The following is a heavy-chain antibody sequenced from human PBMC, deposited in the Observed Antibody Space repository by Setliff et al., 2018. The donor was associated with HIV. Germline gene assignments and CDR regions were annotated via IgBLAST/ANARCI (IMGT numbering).Heavy chain of an antibody. CDR1: GFTFSHYG. V-gene: IGHV3-30*02. CDR2: IASDVSKT. D-gene: IGHD3-10*01. Sequence: PGGSLRLSCVVSGFTFSHYGMHWVRQAPCKGLEWVTFIASDVSKTHIADSVKGRFTISRDNSKNMLYLQMNSLSADDTAVYYCTRDPTPKELWFFSGYYSDYWGQGTLVTVSS. J-gene: IGHJ4*02. CDR3: TRDPTPKELWFFSGYYSDY.